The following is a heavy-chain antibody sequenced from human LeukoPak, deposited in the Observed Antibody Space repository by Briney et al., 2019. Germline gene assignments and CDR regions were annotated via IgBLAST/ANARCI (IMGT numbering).Heavy chain of an antibody. Sequence: PSETLSLTCAVYGGSFSGYYWSWIRQPPGKGLEWIGEINHSGSTNYNPSLKSRVTISVDTSKNQFSLKLSSVTAADTAVYYCARRDVDTAIDYWGQGTLVTVSS. V-gene: IGHV4-34*01. D-gene: IGHD5-18*01. J-gene: IGHJ4*02. CDR2: INHSGST. CDR1: GGSFSGYY. CDR3: ARRDVDTAIDY.